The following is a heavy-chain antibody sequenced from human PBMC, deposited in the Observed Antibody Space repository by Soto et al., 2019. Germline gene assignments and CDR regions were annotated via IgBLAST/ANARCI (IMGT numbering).Heavy chain of an antibody. CDR3: TRANWYSEY. J-gene: IGHJ4*02. CDR1: GGSISNHY. CDR2: IYYNGNT. Sequence: QVQLQESGPGLMKPSETLSLTCTVSGGSISNHYWSWIRQPPGKGLEWIGYIYYNGNTNYNPPLKSRVTMSVDTSKNQISLKLSSVTAADTAVYYCTRANWYSEYWGQGTLVTVS. D-gene: IGHD7-27*01. V-gene: IGHV4-59*11.